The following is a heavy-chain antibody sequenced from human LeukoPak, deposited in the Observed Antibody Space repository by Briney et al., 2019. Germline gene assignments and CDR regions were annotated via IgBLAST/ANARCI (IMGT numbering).Heavy chain of an antibody. CDR2: INHSGST. Sequence: SSETLSLTCAVYGGSFSGYYWSWIRQPPGKGLEWIGEINHSGSTNYNPSLKSRVTISVDTSKNQFSLKLSSVTAADTAVYYCARISRVGYSYGYYYMDVWGKGTTVTVSS. D-gene: IGHD5-18*01. CDR1: GGSFSGYY. V-gene: IGHV4-34*01. CDR3: ARISRVGYSYGYYYMDV. J-gene: IGHJ6*03.